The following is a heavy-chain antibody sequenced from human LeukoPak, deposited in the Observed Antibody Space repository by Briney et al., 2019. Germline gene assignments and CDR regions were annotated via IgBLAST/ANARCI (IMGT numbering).Heavy chain of an antibody. CDR1: GFTFSSYA. J-gene: IGHJ4*02. V-gene: IGHV3-23*01. D-gene: IGHD6-13*01. Sequence: SGGSLRLSCAASGFTFSSYAMSWVRQAPGKGLEWVSAISGSGGSTYYADSVMGRFTISRDNSKNTLYLQMNSLRAEDTAVYYCAKDLRMSSSWEQRDYWGQGTLVTVSS. CDR2: ISGSGGST. CDR3: AKDLRMSSSWEQRDY.